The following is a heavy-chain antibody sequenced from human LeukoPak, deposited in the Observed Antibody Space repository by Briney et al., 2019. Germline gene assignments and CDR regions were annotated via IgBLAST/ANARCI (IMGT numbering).Heavy chain of an antibody. CDR3: ARGEYYYDSSGYYVIGADAFDI. Sequence: ASVEVSCKASGYTFTSYYMHWVRQAPGQGLEWMGIINPSGGSTSYAQKFQGRVTMTRDTSTSTVYMELSSLRSEDTAVYYCARGEYYYDSSGYYVIGADAFDIWGQGTMVTVSS. CDR2: INPSGGST. V-gene: IGHV1-46*01. CDR1: GYTFTSYY. J-gene: IGHJ3*02. D-gene: IGHD3-22*01.